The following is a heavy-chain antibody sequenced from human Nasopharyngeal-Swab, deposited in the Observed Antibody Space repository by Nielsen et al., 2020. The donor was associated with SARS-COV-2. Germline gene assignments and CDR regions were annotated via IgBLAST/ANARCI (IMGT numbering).Heavy chain of an antibody. D-gene: IGHD3-10*01. CDR1: GGSISRGDYY. Sequence: LRLSCTVSGGSISRGDYYWSWIRQPPGKGLEWIGYIYYSGSTYYNPSLKSRVTISVDTSKNQFSLKLSSVTAADTAVYYCARGVTMESSWFDPWGQGTLVTVSS. J-gene: IGHJ5*02. V-gene: IGHV4-30-4*01. CDR3: ARGVTMESSWFDP. CDR2: IYYSGST.